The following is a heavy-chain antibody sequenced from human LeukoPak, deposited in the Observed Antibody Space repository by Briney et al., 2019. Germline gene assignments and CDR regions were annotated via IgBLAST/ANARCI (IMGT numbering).Heavy chain of an antibody. D-gene: IGHD3-3*01. CDR2: ISQGGST. CDR1: GDSISSYNSY. CDR3: TFERGYHGN. J-gene: IGHJ4*02. Sequence: PSETLSLTCSVSGDSISSYNSYCGWIPQPPGKGLEWIATISQGGSTYYNPSLRSRVTISADTSKNHFSLILRSVTAADTAVYYCTFERGYHGNWGQGTLLTVSS. V-gene: IGHV4-39*02.